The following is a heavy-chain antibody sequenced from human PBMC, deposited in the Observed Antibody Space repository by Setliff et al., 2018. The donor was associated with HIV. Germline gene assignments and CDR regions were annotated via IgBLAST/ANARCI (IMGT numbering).Heavy chain of an antibody. J-gene: IGHJ6*02. CDR3: ARGEPDTAMVNGRYYYGMDF. V-gene: IGHV4-39*02. D-gene: IGHD5-18*01. CDR1: GASISNSNSY. CDR2: IYQSGST. Sequence: SETLSLTCAVYGASISNSNSYWGWIRQPPGKRLEWLGSIYQSGSTSYNPSLSSRLPISVDTSKNQVSLKLSSVTAADTAVYYCARGEPDTAMVNGRYYYGMDFWGQGTTVTVSS.